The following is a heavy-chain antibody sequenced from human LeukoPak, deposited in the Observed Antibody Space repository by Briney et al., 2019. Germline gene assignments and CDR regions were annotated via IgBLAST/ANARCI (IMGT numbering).Heavy chain of an antibody. CDR2: ISGSGGST. CDR3: AKARIMITFGGVIPIGGFDY. J-gene: IGHJ4*02. CDR1: GFTVSSNS. V-gene: IGHV3-23*01. Sequence: PGGSLRLSCTVSGFTVSSNSMSWVRQAPGKGLEWVSAISGSGGSTYYADSVKGRFTISRDNSKNTLYLQMNSLRAEDTAVYYCAKARIMITFGGVIPIGGFDYWGQGTLVTVSS. D-gene: IGHD3-16*02.